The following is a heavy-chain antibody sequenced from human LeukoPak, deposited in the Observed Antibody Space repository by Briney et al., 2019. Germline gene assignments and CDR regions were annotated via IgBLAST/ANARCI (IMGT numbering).Heavy chain of an antibody. CDR1: GGSFSGYY. J-gene: IGHJ6*02. Sequence: SETLSLTCAVYGGSFSGYYWSWIRQPPGKGLEWIGEINHSGSTHYNPSLKSRVTISVDTSKNQFSLKLSSVTAADTAVYYCARGGGEWGYYDSSGYYHRGYYYYGMDVWGQGTTVTVSS. CDR3: ARGGGEWGYYDSSGYYHRGYYYYGMDV. V-gene: IGHV4-34*01. D-gene: IGHD3-22*01. CDR2: INHSGST.